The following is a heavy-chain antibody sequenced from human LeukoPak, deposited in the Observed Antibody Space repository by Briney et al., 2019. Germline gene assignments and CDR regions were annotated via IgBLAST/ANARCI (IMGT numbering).Heavy chain of an antibody. J-gene: IGHJ4*02. CDR1: GGSFSGYY. D-gene: IGHD6-13*01. V-gene: IGHV4-34*01. CDR3: ARHDTSSWYVLDY. CDR2: INHSGST. Sequence: SETLSLTCAVYGGSFSGYYWSWIRPPPRKGLEWIGEINHSGSTNYNPSLKSRVTISVDTSKNQFSLKLSSVAAADTAVYYCARHDTSSWYVLDYWGQGTLVTVSS.